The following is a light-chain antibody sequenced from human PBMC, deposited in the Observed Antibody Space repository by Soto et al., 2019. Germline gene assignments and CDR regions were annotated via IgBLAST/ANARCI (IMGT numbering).Light chain of an antibody. CDR2: AAS. Sequence: AIQMTQSPSSLAGSVGDRLTITCRASQAIGNDLGWYQQKPGKAPKLLSYAASSLQSGLSSRFSGSGSGTEFTLTISSLQPEDFATYYCLQVFNFPRAFGQGTKVDIK. V-gene: IGKV1-6*02. CDR1: QAIGND. CDR3: LQVFNFPRA. J-gene: IGKJ1*01.